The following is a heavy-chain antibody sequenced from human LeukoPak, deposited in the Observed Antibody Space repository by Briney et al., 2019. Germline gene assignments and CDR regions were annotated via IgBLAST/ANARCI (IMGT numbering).Heavy chain of an antibody. CDR2: IGPSGSR. V-gene: IGHV3-23*01. CDR3: ARSISGRSGSRGGRYYFDF. D-gene: IGHD1-26*01. Sequence: GGSLRLSCEASGFTFSSDAMSGVRQAPGRGLEGGSAIGPSGSRYYPDSVQGRFAISRDNSKDTLYLQMNSLRVEDTAIYYCARSISGRSGSRGGRYYFDFWGQGAPVTVSS. CDR1: GFTFSSDA. J-gene: IGHJ4*02.